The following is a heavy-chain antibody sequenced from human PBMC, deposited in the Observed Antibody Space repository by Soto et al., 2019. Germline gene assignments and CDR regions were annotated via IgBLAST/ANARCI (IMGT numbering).Heavy chain of an antibody. J-gene: IGHJ4*02. CDR3: TKVFEY. Sequence: VGSLRLSCAASGFTFTNYWMHWVREVPGKGLVWVSRIDGVGTGTSYSDSVRGRFTISRDNAENTLYLQMNSLRDEDTAVYYCTKVFEYWGQGTPVTVSS. CDR1: GFTFTNYW. CDR2: IDGVGTGT. V-gene: IGHV3-74*01.